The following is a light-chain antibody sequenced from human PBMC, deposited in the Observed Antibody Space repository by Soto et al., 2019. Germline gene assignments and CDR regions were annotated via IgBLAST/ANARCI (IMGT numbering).Light chain of an antibody. J-gene: IGKJ2*01. CDR1: QSIKRSY. Sequence: EIVLLQSPGTLSLSPVARATLYCRASQSIKRSYLAWYQKKTGQAPRVLIYGASNRATGIPDRFSGSGSGTDGSLTISRLEPEELAVYYGHQYDNAPQTVGQGTTVDIK. CDR2: GAS. CDR3: HQYDNAPQT. V-gene: IGKV3-20*01.